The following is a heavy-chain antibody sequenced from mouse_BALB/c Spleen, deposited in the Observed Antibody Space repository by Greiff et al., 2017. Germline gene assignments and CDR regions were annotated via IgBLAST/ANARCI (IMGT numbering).Heavy chain of an antibody. D-gene: IGHD2-4*01. CDR2: IDPENGDT. CDR1: GFNIKDYY. V-gene: IGHV14-4*02. Sequence: VQLQQSGAELVRSGASVKLSCTASGFNIKDYYMHWVKQRPEQGLEWIGWIDPENGDTEYAPKFQGKATMTADTSSNTAYLQLSSLTSEDTAVYYCTLYDYERAWFAYWGQGTLVTVSA. CDR3: TLYDYERAWFAY. J-gene: IGHJ3*01.